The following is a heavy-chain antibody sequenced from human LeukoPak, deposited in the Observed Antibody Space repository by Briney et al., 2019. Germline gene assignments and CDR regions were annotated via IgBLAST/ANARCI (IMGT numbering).Heavy chain of an antibody. CDR1: GYTFTTCD. CDR3: TRGSSGRRDY. Sequence: ASVKVSCKASGYTFTTCDINWVRQATGQGLEWMGWMNPNSGNTGHAQSFQGRVTMTRDTSISTAYMELSNLRSEDTAIYYCTRGSSGRRDYWGQGTLVTVSS. D-gene: IGHD6-19*01. CDR2: MNPNSGNT. J-gene: IGHJ4*02. V-gene: IGHV1-8*01.